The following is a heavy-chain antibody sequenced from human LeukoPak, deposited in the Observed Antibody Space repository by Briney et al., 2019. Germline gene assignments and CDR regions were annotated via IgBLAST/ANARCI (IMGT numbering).Heavy chain of an antibody. CDR3: ARDPYYYDSSGYWGY. V-gene: IGHV3-74*01. Sequence: GGSLRLSCAASGFTFSSYWMHWVRQAPGKGLVWVSRINSDGSSTSYADSVKGRFTISRDNAENTLYLQMNSLRAEDTAVYYCARDPYYYDSSGYWGYWGQGTLVTVSS. J-gene: IGHJ4*02. D-gene: IGHD3-22*01. CDR1: GFTFSSYW. CDR2: INSDGSST.